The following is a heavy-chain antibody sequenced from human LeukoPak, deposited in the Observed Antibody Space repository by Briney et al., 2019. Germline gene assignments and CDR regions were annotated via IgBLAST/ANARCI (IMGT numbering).Heavy chain of an antibody. Sequence: SETLSLTCTVSGDSISSYYWSWIRQPPGKGLGWIGYIYYSGSTNYNPSLKSRVTISVDTSKNQFSLKLSSVTAADTAVYYCARNVVPYGSGSSAIGYWGQGTLITVSS. D-gene: IGHD3-10*01. CDR3: ARNVVPYGSGSSAIGY. J-gene: IGHJ4*02. V-gene: IGHV4-59*01. CDR1: GDSISSYY. CDR2: IYYSGST.